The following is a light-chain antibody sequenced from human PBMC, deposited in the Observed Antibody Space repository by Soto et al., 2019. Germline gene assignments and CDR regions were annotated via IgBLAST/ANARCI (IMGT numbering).Light chain of an antibody. J-gene: IGLJ1*01. V-gene: IGLV1-44*01. CDR2: YDD. CDR3: AAWDDSLNGYV. CDR1: SSNIGSNY. Sequence: VLTQPPSASGTPGQRVTISCSGSSSNIGSNYVYWYQQLPGTAPKLLIYYDDQLPSGVSDRFSGSKSGTSASLAISGLQSEDEADYYCAAWDDSLNGYVFGTGTQLTVL.